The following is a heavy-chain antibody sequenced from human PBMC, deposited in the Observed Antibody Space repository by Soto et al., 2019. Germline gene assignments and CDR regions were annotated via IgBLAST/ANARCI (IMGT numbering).Heavy chain of an antibody. CDR1: GFNFNTYA. D-gene: IGHD3-10*02. J-gene: IGHJ3*01. V-gene: IGHV3-23*01. Sequence: AASGFNFNTYAMSWVRQAPGKGLEWVSGISGGGGSIHYVDSVKGRFTISRDNSKNTLYLQMNSLRGEDTAVYYCAKGKSSNYVSHAFDVWGQGTMVTVS. CDR2: ISGGGGSI. CDR3: AKGKSSNYVSHAFDV.